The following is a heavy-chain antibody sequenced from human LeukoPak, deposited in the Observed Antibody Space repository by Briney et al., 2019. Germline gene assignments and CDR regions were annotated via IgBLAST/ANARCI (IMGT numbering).Heavy chain of an antibody. D-gene: IGHD2-15*01. CDR2: ISYDGSNK. CDR3: AREYCSGGSCYSNWFDP. CDR1: GFTFSSYA. J-gene: IGHJ5*02. V-gene: IGHV3-30-3*01. Sequence: GGSLRLSCAASGFTFSSYAMHWVRQAPGKGLEWMAVISYDGSNKYYADSVKGRFTISRDNSKNTLYLQMNSLRAEDTAVYYCAREYCSGGSCYSNWFDPWGQGTLVTVSS.